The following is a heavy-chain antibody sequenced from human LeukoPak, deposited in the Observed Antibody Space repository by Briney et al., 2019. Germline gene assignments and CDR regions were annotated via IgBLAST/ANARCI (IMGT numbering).Heavy chain of an antibody. CDR2: ISRGGTSM. V-gene: IGHV3-11*01. Sequence: GGSLRLSCAASGFTFSDYFMSWIRQAPGKGLEWISYISRGGTSMYYADSVKGRFTISRDNAKNSLYLQMNSLRAEDTAFYYCAKGSFDIAVAGTVYFDYWGQGTLVTVSS. CDR1: GFTFSDYF. J-gene: IGHJ4*02. CDR3: AKGSFDIAVAGTVYFDY. D-gene: IGHD6-19*01.